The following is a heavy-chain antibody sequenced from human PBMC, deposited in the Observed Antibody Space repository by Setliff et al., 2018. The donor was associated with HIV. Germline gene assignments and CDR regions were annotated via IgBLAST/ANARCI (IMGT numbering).Heavy chain of an antibody. D-gene: IGHD6-19*01. V-gene: IGHV4-34*12. J-gene: IGHJ5*02. Sequence: LSLTCAVYGGSFSGYYWSWIRQPPGKGLKWIGEIIPSGSTNYNPSLKSRVTISVDTSKNQFSLKLSSVTAADTAVYYCARAPRGSGWYPNWFDPWGQGTLVTVSS. CDR1: GGSFSGYY. CDR3: ARAPRGSGWYPNWFDP. CDR2: IIPSGST.